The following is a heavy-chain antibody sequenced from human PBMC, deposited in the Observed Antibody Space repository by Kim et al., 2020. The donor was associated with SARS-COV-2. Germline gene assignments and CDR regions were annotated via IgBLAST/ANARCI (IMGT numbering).Heavy chain of an antibody. Sequence: SETLSLTCAVYGGSFSGYYWSWIRQPPGKGLEWIGEINHSGSTNYNPSLKSRVTISVDTSKNQFSLKLSSVTAADTAVYYCARGPLYYYDSSGRYLDYWAREPWSPSPQ. J-gene: IGHJ4*02. CDR2: INHSGST. D-gene: IGHD3-22*01. CDR3: ARGPLYYYDSSGRYLDY. CDR1: GGSFSGYY. V-gene: IGHV4-34*01.